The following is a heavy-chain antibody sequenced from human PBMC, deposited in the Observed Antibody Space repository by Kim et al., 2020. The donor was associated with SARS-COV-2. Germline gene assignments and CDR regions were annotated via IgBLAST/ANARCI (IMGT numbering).Heavy chain of an antibody. D-gene: IGHD2-8*01. CDR3: ARGVRRMGYYGMDV. Sequence: AQKRQGRVTMTTDTSTSTAYMELRSLRSDDTAVYYCARGVRRMGYYGMDVWGQGTTVTVSS. J-gene: IGHJ6*02. V-gene: IGHV1-18*01.